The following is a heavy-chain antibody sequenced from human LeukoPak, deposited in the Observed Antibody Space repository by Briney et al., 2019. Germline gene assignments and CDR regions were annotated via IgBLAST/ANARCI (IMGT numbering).Heavy chain of an antibody. V-gene: IGHV4-39*01. Sequence: PSETLSLTCTVSGGSISSSGYFWGWIRQPPGKGLQWIGSIHYSGRTYYNPSLKSRVTISVDTSKNQFSLMLTSVTAADTAVYYCARHQADGWAVAAKGWFDPWGQGTLVTVSS. CDR2: IHYSGRT. J-gene: IGHJ5*02. CDR3: ARHQADGWAVAAKGWFDP. D-gene: IGHD6-19*01. CDR1: GGSISSSGYF.